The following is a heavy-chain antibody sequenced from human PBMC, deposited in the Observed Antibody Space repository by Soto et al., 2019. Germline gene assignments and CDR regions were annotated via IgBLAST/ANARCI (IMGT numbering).Heavy chain of an antibody. CDR2: ISYDGSNK. CDR3: AKDPRWIQLSMVIRSYFDY. D-gene: IGHD5-18*01. J-gene: IGHJ4*02. V-gene: IGHV3-30*18. Sequence: QVQLVESGGGVVQPGRSLRLSCAASGFTFSSYGMHWVRQAPGKGLEWVAVISYDGSNKYYADSVKGRFTISRDNSKNTLYLQMNSLRAEDTAVYYCAKDPRWIQLSMVIRSYFDYWGQGTLVTVSS. CDR1: GFTFSSYG.